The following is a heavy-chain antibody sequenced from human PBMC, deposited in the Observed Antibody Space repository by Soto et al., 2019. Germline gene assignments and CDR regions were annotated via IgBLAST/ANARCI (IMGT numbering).Heavy chain of an antibody. J-gene: IGHJ4*02. D-gene: IGHD5-12*01. CDR3: AKDQPLSVNIVDYFDY. V-gene: IGHV3-30*18. CDR2: ISYDGSNK. Sequence: GGSLRLSCAASGFTFSSYGMHWVRQAPGKGLEWVAVISYDGSNKYYADSVKGRFTISRDNSKNTLYLQMNSLRAEDTAVYYCAKDQPLSVNIVDYFDYWGQGTLVTVSS. CDR1: GFTFSSYG.